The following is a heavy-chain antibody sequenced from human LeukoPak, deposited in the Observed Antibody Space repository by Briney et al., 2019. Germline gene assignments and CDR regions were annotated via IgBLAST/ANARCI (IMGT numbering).Heavy chain of an antibody. CDR3: ARDYTDYYYYGMDV. J-gene: IGHJ6*04. D-gene: IGHD2-8*01. CDR2: ISSSSSYI. Sequence: PGGSLRLSCAASGFTFSSYSMNWVRQAPGKGLEWVSSISSSSSYIYYADSVKGRFTISRDNAKNSLYLQMNSLRAEDTAVYYCARDYTDYYYYGMDVWGKGTTVTASS. V-gene: IGHV3-21*01. CDR1: GFTFSSYS.